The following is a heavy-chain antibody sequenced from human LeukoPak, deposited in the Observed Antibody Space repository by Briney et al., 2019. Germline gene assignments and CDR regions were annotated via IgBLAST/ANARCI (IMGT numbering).Heavy chain of an antibody. D-gene: IGHD2-2*01. CDR3: AKDSAGYCSSTSCPSRRIDP. CDR1: GFTFSSYE. J-gene: IGHJ5*02. V-gene: IGHV3-23*01. CDR2: ISGSGGST. Sequence: GGSLRLSCAASGFTFSSYEMNWVRQAPGKGLEWVSAISGSGGSTYYADSVKGRFTISRDNSKNTLYLQMNSLRAEDTAVYYCAKDSAGYCSSTSCPSRRIDPWGQGTLVTVSS.